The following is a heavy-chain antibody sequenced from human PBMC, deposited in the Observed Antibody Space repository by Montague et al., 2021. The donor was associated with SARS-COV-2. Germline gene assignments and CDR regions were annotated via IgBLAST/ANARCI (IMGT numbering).Heavy chain of an antibody. Sequence: SETLSLTCTVSGGSITNNIDYWAWIRQPPGKGLEWIGSIYYTGNTYYXPSLKSRVTISAVTSKNHFTLKLSSVTAAETAVYYCARLKRYFDSSGSPSAFDFWGQGTKVTVSS. D-gene: IGHD3-22*01. CDR3: ARLKRYFDSSGSPSAFDF. CDR2: IYYTGNT. V-gene: IGHV4-39*02. CDR1: GGSITNNIDY. J-gene: IGHJ3*01.